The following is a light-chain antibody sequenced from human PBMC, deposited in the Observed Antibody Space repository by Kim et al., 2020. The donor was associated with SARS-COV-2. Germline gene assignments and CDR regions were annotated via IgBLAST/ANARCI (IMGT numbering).Light chain of an antibody. CDR2: DAS. V-gene: IGKV3-20*01. CDR3: QQYGSSPRT. Sequence: ETVLTQSPGTLSLSPGERATLSCRASLSVSNYLAWYQQKPGPAPRLLIYDASTRATGTPDRFSGSGSGTDFTLTISRLEPEDFAVYFCQQYGSSPRTFGQGTKVDIK. CDR1: LSVSNY. J-gene: IGKJ1*01.